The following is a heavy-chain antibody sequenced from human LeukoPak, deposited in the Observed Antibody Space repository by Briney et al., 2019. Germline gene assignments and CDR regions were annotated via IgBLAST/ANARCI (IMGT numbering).Heavy chain of an antibody. CDR2: ISSSGDSSSGDTT. Sequence: GGSLRLSCAASGFTFSSYAMSWVRQAPGKGLEWVSVISSSGDSSSGDTTYYADSVKGRFTVSRDSSKNTLYLHMNSLRVEDTAVYYCARVGDHYHWYLDVWGRGTLVTVSS. V-gene: IGHV3-23*01. J-gene: IGHJ2*01. D-gene: IGHD3-10*01. CDR1: GFTFSSYA. CDR3: ARVGDHYHWYLDV.